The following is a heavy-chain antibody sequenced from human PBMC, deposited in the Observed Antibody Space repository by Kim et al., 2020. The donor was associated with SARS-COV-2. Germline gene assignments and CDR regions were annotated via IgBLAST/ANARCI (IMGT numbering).Heavy chain of an antibody. J-gene: IGHJ6*02. D-gene: IGHD6-13*01. CDR3: ARDIVAAAGRRNYYYGMDV. Sequence: SRVTISVDTSKNQFSLKLSSVTAADTAVYYCARDIVAAAGRRNYYYGMDVWGQGTTVTVSS. V-gene: IGHV4-59*01.